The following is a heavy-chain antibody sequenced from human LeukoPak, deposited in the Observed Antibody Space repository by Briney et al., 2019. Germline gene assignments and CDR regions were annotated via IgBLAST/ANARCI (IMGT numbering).Heavy chain of an antibody. CDR1: GFTFSSYW. J-gene: IGHJ5*02. CDR3: ARVDGKAVADP. Sequence: GGSLRLSCAASGFTFSSYWMSWVRQAPGKGLEWVASINQDGSEKYCVDSVKGRFTISRDNAKNSLYLQMNSLRVEDTAVYYCARVDGKAVADPWGQRTLVTVSS. CDR2: INQDGSEK. D-gene: IGHD6-19*01. V-gene: IGHV3-7*01.